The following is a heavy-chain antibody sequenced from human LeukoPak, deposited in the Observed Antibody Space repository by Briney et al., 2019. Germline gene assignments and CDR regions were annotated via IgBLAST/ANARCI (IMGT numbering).Heavy chain of an antibody. CDR2: VYYTGST. J-gene: IGHJ4*02. Sequence: SETLSLTCSVSGASISTLYWSWIRQPPGKGLEWIGYVYYTGSTNYNPSLKSRVTIFPDTSKNQFSLRLTSVTAADTAVYYCARQVVWNYSWYWGQGTLVTVSS. V-gene: IGHV4-59*08. CDR1: GASISTLY. CDR3: ARQVVWNYSWY. D-gene: IGHD1-7*01.